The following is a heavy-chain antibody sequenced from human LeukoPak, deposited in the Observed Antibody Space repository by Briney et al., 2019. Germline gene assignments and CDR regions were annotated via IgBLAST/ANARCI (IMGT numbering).Heavy chain of an antibody. V-gene: IGHV1-46*01. Sequence: ASVKVSCKASGYTFTSNYMHWVRQAPGQGLEWMGIINPSGGSTSYAQKFQGRVTMTRDMSTSTVYMELSSLRSEDTAVYYCASGRYPGRYYYYMDVWGKGTTVTVSS. CDR2: INPSGGST. CDR1: GYTFTSNY. D-gene: IGHD3-9*01. CDR3: ASGRYPGRYYYYMDV. J-gene: IGHJ6*03.